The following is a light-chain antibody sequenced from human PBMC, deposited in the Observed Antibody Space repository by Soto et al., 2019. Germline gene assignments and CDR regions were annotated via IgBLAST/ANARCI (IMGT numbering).Light chain of an antibody. CDR1: QSVNSDY. CDR3: QQYSKWPIT. CDR2: GIS. V-gene: IGKV3-15*01. Sequence: EVGMTQSPAILSVSPGESATLSCRASQSVNSDYLAWYQQHPGQPPRLLIYGISTRATGIPARFSGSGSGTEFSLTISSLQSEDFAVYYCQQYSKWPITFGQGTRLEIK. J-gene: IGKJ5*01.